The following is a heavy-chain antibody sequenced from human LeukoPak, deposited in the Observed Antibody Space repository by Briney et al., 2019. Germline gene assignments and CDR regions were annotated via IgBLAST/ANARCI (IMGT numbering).Heavy chain of an antibody. CDR2: IYPGDSDT. CDR1: GYNSAKYW. CDR3: ARLQCSGGSCYIDY. Sequence: GESLKISCQGSGYNSAKYWIGWLRQMPGKGPEWVGIIYPGDSDTRYSPSFQGQVTISADKSISTAYLQWSSLRASDTAMSFCARLQCSGGSCYIDYWGQGTLVTVSS. D-gene: IGHD2-15*01. V-gene: IGHV5-51*01. J-gene: IGHJ4*02.